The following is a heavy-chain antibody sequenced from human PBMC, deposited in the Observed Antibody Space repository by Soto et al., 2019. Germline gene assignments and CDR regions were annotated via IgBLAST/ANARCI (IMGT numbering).Heavy chain of an antibody. CDR3: ARDQTGITVYYYYGMDV. D-gene: IGHD7-27*01. V-gene: IGHV1-46*01. Sequence: ASVKVSCKASGYTFTSYYMHWVRQAPGQGLERMGIINPSGGSTSYAQKFQGRVTMTRDTSTSTVYMELSSLRSEDTAVYYCARDQTGITVYYYYGMDVWGQGTTVTVSS. CDR1: GYTFTSYY. CDR2: INPSGGST. J-gene: IGHJ6*02.